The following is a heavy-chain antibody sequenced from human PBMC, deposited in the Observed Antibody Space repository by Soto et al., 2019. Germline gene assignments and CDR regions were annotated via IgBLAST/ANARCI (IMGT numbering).Heavy chain of an antibody. V-gene: IGHV3-33*01. J-gene: IGHJ3*02. CDR3: AGEDSETYAGTSGAFDI. CDR1: GFNLSTSV. CDR2: IWYDGSEG. Sequence: QVQLVESGGGVVQPGRSLRLSCAASGFNLSTSVMHWVRQAPGKGLEWVALIWYDGSEGYDADSVEGRFTISSDNSKNTLCLQMNSLRVEDTAVFYCAGEDSETYAGTSGAFDIWGHGKMFTVAS. D-gene: IGHD1-26*01.